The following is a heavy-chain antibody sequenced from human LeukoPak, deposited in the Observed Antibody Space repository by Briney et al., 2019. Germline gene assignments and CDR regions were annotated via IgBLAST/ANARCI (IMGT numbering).Heavy chain of an antibody. V-gene: IGHV3-7*04. CDR3: ARGPSSGNALNY. D-gene: IGHD3-16*01. J-gene: IGHJ4*02. CDR1: GFTFSSYW. Sequence: GGSLRLSCAASGFTFSSYWMSWVRQAPGKGLEWVAKIKQDGSEKHYVDSVKGRFTVSRDNAKNSLYLQMNSLRAEDTAVYYCARGPSSGNALNYWGQGTLVTVSS. CDR2: IKQDGSEK.